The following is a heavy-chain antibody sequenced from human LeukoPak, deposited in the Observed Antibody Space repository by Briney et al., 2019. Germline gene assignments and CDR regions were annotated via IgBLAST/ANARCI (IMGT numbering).Heavy chain of an antibody. CDR1: GFTFSTYV. CDR3: AKGSGYDTDFDY. Sequence: GGSLRLSCAASGFTFSTYVMSWVRQAPGKGLEWVSGISGSGDNTYYADSVRGRFTVSRDNSKNTLYLQMNSLRAEDTAIYYCAKGSGYDTDFDYRGQGTLVTVSS. D-gene: IGHD3-9*01. CDR2: ISGSGDNT. J-gene: IGHJ4*02. V-gene: IGHV3-23*01.